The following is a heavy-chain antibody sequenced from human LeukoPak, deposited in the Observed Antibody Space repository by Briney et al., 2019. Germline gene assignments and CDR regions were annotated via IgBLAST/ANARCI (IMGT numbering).Heavy chain of an antibody. CDR1: GYTFTSYG. J-gene: IGHJ6*03. CDR2: ISAYNGNT. D-gene: IGHD6-13*01. CDR3: ARVAEIAAAGRGFMDV. V-gene: IGHV1-18*01. Sequence: ASVKVSCKASGYTFTSYGISWVRQAPGQGLEWMGWISAYNGNTNYAQKLQGRVTMTTDTSTSTAYMELRSLRSDDTAVYYCARVAEIAAAGRGFMDVWGKGTTVTVSS.